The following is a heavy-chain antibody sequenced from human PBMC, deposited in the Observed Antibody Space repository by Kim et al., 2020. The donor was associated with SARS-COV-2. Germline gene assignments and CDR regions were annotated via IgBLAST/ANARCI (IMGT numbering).Heavy chain of an antibody. V-gene: IGHV4-4*02. D-gene: IGHD6-13*01. CDR1: GGSISSSNW. Sequence: SETLSLTCAVSGGSISSSNWWCCVRQPPGKGVEGVGEIYHSGSTNYNPSLKSRVTISVDKSKNQFSLKLSSVTAADTAVYYCASFGAAAGTGREIYYYYGMAVWGEGTTVTLSS. J-gene: IGHJ6*04. CDR3: ASFGAAAGTGREIYYYYGMAV. CDR2: IYHSGST.